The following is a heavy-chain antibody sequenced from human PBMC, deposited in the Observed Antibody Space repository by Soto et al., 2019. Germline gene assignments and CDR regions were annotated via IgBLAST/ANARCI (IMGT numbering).Heavy chain of an antibody. J-gene: IGHJ3*02. V-gene: IGHV3-23*01. CDR2: ISGNGGST. CDR3: AKGPGPRANDAFDI. CDR1: GFPFSFFA. D-gene: IGHD2-8*02. Sequence: PGGSLRLSCAASGFPFSFFAMSWVRQSPGKGLEWVSCISGNGGSTFYADSVRGRFTISRDNSKNTLYLQMNSLRAEDTAVYYCAKGPGPRANDAFDIWGQGTMVTVSS.